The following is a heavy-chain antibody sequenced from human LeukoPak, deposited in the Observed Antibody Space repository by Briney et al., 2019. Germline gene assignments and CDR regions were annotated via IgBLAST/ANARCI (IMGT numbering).Heavy chain of an antibody. D-gene: IGHD3-10*01. CDR3: ATRGGGQMVRGIPDALDI. CDR2: IYPGDSDP. Sequence: GDSLKISCKGSGYSFTSYWIGWVRQMPGKGLEWMGMIYPGDSDPRYSPSFRGQVTFSADKSISTAHLHWSSLKASDTAMYYCATRGGGQMVRGIPDALDIWGQGTMVTVSS. J-gene: IGHJ3*02. V-gene: IGHV5-51*01. CDR1: GYSFTSYW.